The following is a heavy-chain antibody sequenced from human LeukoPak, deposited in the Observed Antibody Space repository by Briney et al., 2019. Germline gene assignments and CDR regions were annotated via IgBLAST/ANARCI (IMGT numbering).Heavy chain of an antibody. CDR3: ARVQVAATGPIDY. D-gene: IGHD1-26*01. Sequence: GGSLRLSCAASGFTFSSYEMNWVRQAPGKGLEWVSSISSSSSYIYYADSVKGRFTISRDNAKNSLYLQMSSLRAEDTAVYYCARVQVAATGPIDYWGQGTLVTVSS. CDR2: ISSSSSYI. J-gene: IGHJ4*02. V-gene: IGHV3-21*01. CDR1: GFTFSSYE.